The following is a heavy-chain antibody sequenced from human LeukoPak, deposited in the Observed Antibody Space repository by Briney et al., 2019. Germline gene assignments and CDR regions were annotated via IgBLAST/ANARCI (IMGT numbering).Heavy chain of an antibody. Sequence: PSETLSLTCTVSGYSISSGHYWGWIRQPPGKRLEWIGSIHSSGTTYYNPTLKSRVIISVDASKNHFSVNLTSVTAADAAVYYCARDLGYSGFDWAPWGQGTLVTVSS. CDR1: GYSISSGHY. J-gene: IGHJ5*02. D-gene: IGHD5-12*01. V-gene: IGHV4-38-2*02. CDR3: ARDLGYSGFDWAP. CDR2: IHSSGTT.